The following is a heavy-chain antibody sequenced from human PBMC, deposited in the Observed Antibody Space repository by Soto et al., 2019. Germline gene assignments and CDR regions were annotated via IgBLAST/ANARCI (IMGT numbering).Heavy chain of an antibody. J-gene: IGHJ4*02. Sequence: QVQLQESGPGLVKPSETLSLTCTLSGGAINDHYWSFIRQPPGKGLEWIGYIYYNGNTNYNPSLESRVTISVDRSRNQFSLRLTSLPAADTAVYYCARVRTGYFDYWGRGALVTVSS. V-gene: IGHV4-59*11. CDR1: GGAINDHY. CDR2: IYYNGNT. CDR3: ARVRTGYFDY. D-gene: IGHD3-9*01.